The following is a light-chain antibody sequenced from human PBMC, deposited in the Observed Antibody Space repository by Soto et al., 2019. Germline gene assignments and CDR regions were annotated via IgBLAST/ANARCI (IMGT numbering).Light chain of an antibody. J-gene: IGKJ4*01. CDR1: QSVLYSPNNKNY. Sequence: DIVMTQSPDSLAVSLGERATIDCKSSQSVLYSPNNKNYLAWYQQKAGQPPKLLFYWASTRESGVPDRFSGSGSGTDFTLTISSLQAEDVAVYYCQQYYNTPLTCGGGTKVEIK. CDR3: QQYYNTPLT. CDR2: WAS. V-gene: IGKV4-1*01.